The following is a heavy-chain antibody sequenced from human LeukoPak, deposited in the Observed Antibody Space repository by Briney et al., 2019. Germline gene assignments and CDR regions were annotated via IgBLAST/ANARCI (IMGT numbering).Heavy chain of an antibody. V-gene: IGHV5-51*01. CDR1: GYSFTSYW. CDR3: AKPGSLVGGNNVVVTAAI. Sequence: GESLKISCKGSGYSFTSYWIGWVRQMPGKGLEWMGIIYPGDSDTRYSPSFQGPVTISADTSFSTAYLQLSSLKASDTATYYCAKPGSLVGGNNVVVTAAIWGQGTLVTVSS. CDR2: IYPGDSDT. D-gene: IGHD2-2*01. J-gene: IGHJ4*02.